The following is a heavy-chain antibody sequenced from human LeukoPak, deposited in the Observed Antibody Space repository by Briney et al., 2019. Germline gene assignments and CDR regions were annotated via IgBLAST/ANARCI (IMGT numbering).Heavy chain of an antibody. D-gene: IGHD6-19*01. J-gene: IGHJ4*02. CDR2: IYTSGST. Sequence: SETLCLTCSVSGGSISSSSYYWGWIRQPPGKGLEWIGRIYTSGSTNYNPSLKSRVTISVDTSKNQFSLKLTSVTAADTAVYYCASAGSGWSPFYFDYWGQGTLVTVSS. CDR1: GGSISSSSYY. V-gene: IGHV4-39*07. CDR3: ASAGSGWSPFYFDY.